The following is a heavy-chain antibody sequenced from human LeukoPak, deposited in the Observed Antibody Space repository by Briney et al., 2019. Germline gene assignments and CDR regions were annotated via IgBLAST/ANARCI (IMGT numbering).Heavy chain of an antibody. CDR2: IIPIFGTA. CDR1: GGTFSSYA. D-gene: IGHD2-15*01. CDR3: ASYVVVVAAKGAFDI. Sequence: SVKVSCKASGGTFSSYAISWVRQAPGQGLEWMGGIIPIFGTANYAQKFQGRVTITTDESTSTAYMELSSLRSEDTAVYYCASYVVVVAAKGAFDIWGQGTMVTVSS. J-gene: IGHJ3*02. V-gene: IGHV1-69*05.